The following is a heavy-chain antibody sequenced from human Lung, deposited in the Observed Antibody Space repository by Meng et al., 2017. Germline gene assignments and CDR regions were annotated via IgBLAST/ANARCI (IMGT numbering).Heavy chain of an antibody. CDR2: IYHGGDT. CDR3: ASWIYSCGWQ. CDR1: GGSISSIDW. J-gene: IGHJ4*02. V-gene: IGHV4/OR15-8*02. D-gene: IGHD6-19*01. Sequence: GSLRLSCVVSGGSISSIDWWSWVRQPPGKGLEWIGEIYHGGDTNYNPSLKSRVTIAIDKSKNQFSLKLSFVTAADTAVYYCASWIYSCGWQWGQGALVTVSS.